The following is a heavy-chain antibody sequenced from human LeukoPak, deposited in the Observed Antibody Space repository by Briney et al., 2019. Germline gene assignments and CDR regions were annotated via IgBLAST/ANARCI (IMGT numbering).Heavy chain of an antibody. J-gene: IGHJ4*02. CDR1: XXTFTGYS. V-gene: IGHV1-2*02. CDR2: INPNSGGT. Sequence: VXXSCKAXXXTFTGYSLHWVRQAPGQGLEWMGWINPNSGGTNYAQKFQGRVTMTRDTSISTAYMDLSGLRSDDTAVYYCARNLRGNFDYWGQGTLVTVSS. D-gene: IGHD3-10*01. CDR3: ARNLRGNFDY.